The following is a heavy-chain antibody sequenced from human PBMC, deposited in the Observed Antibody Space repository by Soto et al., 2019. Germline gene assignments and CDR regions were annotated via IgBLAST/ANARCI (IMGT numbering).Heavy chain of an antibody. D-gene: IGHD2-2*01. CDR2: IGTAGDT. CDR3: ARGYCSATSCSTYYYSNMDV. CDR1: GFTFSSYD. V-gene: IGHV3-13*01. J-gene: IGHJ6*02. Sequence: GGSLRLSCAASGFTFSSYDMHWVRQVTGKGLEWLSAIGTAGDTYYPGSVEGRFTISRDDARNSIYLQMNSLRAGDTAVYYCARGYCSATSCSTYYYSNMDVWGQGTTVTVSS.